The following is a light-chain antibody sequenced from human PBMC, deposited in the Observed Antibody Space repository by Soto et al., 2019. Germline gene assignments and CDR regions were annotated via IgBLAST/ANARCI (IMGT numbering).Light chain of an antibody. CDR3: QHLNSYALT. J-gene: IGKJ2*01. CDR2: AAS. CDR1: QGISSY. V-gene: IGKV1-9*01. Sequence: DIQLTQSPSFLSASVGDRVTITCRASQGISSYLAWYQQKPGKAPKLLIYAASTLQSGVPSRFSGSGSGTEVTLTISSLQPEDFATFYCQHLNSYALTFGQGTKLEIK.